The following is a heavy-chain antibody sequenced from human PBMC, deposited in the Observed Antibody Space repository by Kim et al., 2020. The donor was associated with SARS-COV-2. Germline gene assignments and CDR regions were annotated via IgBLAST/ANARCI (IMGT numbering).Heavy chain of an antibody. CDR3: ARDHSSGYLD. J-gene: IGHJ4*02. V-gene: IGHV4-31*02. D-gene: IGHD3-22*01. CDR2: RP. Sequence: RPYYTPALKSRFTITVDTSKNQYSRKLSSVTAADTAVYYCARDHSSGYLDWGQGTLVTVSS.